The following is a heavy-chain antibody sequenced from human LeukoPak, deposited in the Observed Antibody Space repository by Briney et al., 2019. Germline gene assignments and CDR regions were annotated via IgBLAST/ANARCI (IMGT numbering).Heavy chain of an antibody. CDR2: IWYDGSNK. D-gene: IGHD4-17*01. CDR3: ARRDRHDYEGRYYGMDV. V-gene: IGHV3-33*01. Sequence: PGGSLRLSCAASGFTFSSYGMHWVRQAPGKGLEWVAVIWYDGSNKYYTDSVKGRFTISRDNSKNTLYLQRNSLRADDTAVYYCARRDRHDYEGRYYGMDVWGQGTTVTVSS. J-gene: IGHJ6*02. CDR1: GFTFSSYG.